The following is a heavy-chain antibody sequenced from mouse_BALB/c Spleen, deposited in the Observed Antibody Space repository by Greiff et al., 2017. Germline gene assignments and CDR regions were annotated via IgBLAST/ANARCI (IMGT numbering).Heavy chain of an antibody. V-gene: IGHV1-87*01. CDR3: ARGLQGAMDY. D-gene: IGHD6-2*01. J-gene: IGHJ4*01. Sequence: VQVVESGAELARPGASVKLSCKASGYTFTSYWMQWVKQRPGQGLEWIGAIYPGDGDTRYTQKFKGKATLTADKSSSTAYMQLSSLASEDSAVYYCARGLQGAMDYWGQGTSVTVSS. CDR2: IYPGDGDT. CDR1: GYTFTSYW.